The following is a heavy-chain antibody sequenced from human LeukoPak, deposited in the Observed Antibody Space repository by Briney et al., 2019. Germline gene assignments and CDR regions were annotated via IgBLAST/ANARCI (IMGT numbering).Heavy chain of an antibody. J-gene: IGHJ4*02. Sequence: SETLSLTCTVSGDSITSSSYYWGWIRQPPGKGLEWIGSIYYSGSTYYNPSLKSRVTISVDTSKNQFSLKLSSVTAADTAVYYCARGERWLAGYYFDYWGQGTLVTVSS. CDR3: ARGERWLAGYYFDY. D-gene: IGHD5-24*01. CDR1: GDSITSSSYY. V-gene: IGHV4-39*01. CDR2: IYYSGST.